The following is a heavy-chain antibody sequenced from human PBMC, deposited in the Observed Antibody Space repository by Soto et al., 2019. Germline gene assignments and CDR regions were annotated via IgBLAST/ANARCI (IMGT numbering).Heavy chain of an antibody. CDR2: IIPIFGTA. J-gene: IGHJ4*02. D-gene: IGHD5-12*01. CDR3: ARGARDGYNSYYFDY. CDR1: GGTFSSYA. V-gene: IGHV1-69*01. Sequence: QVQLVQSGAEVKKPGSSVKVSCKASGGTFSSYAISWVRQAPGQGLEWMEGIIPIFGTANYAQKFQGRVTITADESTSTAYMELSSLRSDDTAVYYCARGARDGYNSYYFDYWGQGTLVTVSS.